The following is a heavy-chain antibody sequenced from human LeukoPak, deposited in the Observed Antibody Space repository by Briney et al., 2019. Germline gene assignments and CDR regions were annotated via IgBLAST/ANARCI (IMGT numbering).Heavy chain of an antibody. Sequence: SGGSLRLSCAASGFTFSDYYMSWIRQAPDKGLEWVSYISSRGKTVHYADSVKGRFTTSRDNAEMSLYLQMDSLRAEDTAIYSCARGRYGYKYWGPGTRVTVSS. CDR3: ARGRYGYKY. V-gene: IGHV3-11*01. J-gene: IGHJ4*02. D-gene: IGHD5-24*01. CDR2: ISSRGKTV. CDR1: GFTFSDYY.